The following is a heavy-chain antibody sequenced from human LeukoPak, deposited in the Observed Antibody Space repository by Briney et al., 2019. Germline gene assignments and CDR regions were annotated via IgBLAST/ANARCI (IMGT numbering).Heavy chain of an antibody. V-gene: IGHV3-66*01. J-gene: IGHJ4*02. CDR2: IYSGGST. CDR3: ARANWGHPMYYFDY. Sequence: GGSLRLSCAASGFTVSSNYMSWVRQAPGKGLEWVSIIYSGGSTYYADSVKGRFTISRDNSKNTLYLQMNSLRAEDTAVYYCARANWGHPMYYFDYWGQGTLATVSS. D-gene: IGHD7-27*01. CDR1: GFTVSSNY.